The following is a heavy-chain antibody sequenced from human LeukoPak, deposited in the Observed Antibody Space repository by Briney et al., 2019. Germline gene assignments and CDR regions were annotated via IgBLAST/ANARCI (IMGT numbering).Heavy chain of an antibody. J-gene: IGHJ4*02. Sequence: GGSLRLSCAASGFTFSSYWMSWVRQAPGEGLEWVANIKQDGSEKYYMDSVKGRFTISRDNAKNSLYLQMNSLRAEDTAVYYCARDAAYYYDSSGYSTFDYWGQGTLVTVSS. CDR3: ARDAAYYYDSSGYSTFDY. CDR2: IKQDGSEK. V-gene: IGHV3-7*01. CDR1: GFTFSSYW. D-gene: IGHD3-22*01.